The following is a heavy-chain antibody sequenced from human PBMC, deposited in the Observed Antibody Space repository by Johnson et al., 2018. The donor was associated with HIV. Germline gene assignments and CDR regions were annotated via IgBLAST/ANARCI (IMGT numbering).Heavy chain of an antibody. J-gene: IGHJ3*02. CDR3: ARDLYPFGPVQAFDI. D-gene: IGHD3-10*01. CDR1: GFTVSSNY. Sequence: VQLVESGGGLIQPGGSLRLSCAASGFTVSSNYMNWVRQAPGKGLEWVSVIYSGGSTYYADSVKGRFTISRDNSKNTLYLQMNSLRAEDTAVYYCARDLYPFGPVQAFDIWGQGTMVTVSS. V-gene: IGHV3-66*03. CDR2: IYSGGST.